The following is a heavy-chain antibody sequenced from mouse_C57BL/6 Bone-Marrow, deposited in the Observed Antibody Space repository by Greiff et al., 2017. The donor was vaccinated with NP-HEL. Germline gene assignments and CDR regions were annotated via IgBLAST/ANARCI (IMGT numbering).Heavy chain of an antibody. V-gene: IGHV1-39*01. CDR3: AIYYYGSSCWDAMDY. CDR1: GYSFTDYN. J-gene: IGHJ4*01. CDR2: INPNYGTT. Sequence: EVHLVESGPELVKPGASVKISCKASGYSFTDYNMNWVKQSNGKSLEWIGVINPNYGTTSYNQKFKGKATLTVDQSSSTAYMQLNSLTSEDSAVYYCAIYYYGSSCWDAMDYWGQGTSVTVSS. D-gene: IGHD1-1*01.